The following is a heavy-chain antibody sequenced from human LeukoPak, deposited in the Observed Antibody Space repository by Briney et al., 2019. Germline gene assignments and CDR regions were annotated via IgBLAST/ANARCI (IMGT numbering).Heavy chain of an antibody. D-gene: IGHD6-6*01. V-gene: IGHV3-23*01. Sequence: GGSLRLSCAASGFTFSSYGMSWVRQAPGKGLEWVSAISGSGDRTYYADSVKGRFTISRDNSKNTLSLQMNSLRPEDTAVYYCARAHLSSSSTDYMDVWGKGTTVTVSS. CDR3: ARAHLSSSSTDYMDV. CDR2: ISGSGDRT. CDR1: GFTFSSYG. J-gene: IGHJ6*03.